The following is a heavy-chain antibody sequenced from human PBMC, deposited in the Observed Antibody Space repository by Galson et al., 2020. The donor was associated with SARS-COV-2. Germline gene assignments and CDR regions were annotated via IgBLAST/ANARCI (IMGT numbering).Heavy chain of an antibody. CDR1: GFTFSSYS. CDR3: ARDLVVAVAGPFRGGFFDY. J-gene: IGHJ4*02. V-gene: IGHV3-21*01. Sequence: GGSLRLSCAASGFTFSSYSMNWVRQAPGKGLEWVSSISSSSSYIYYADSVKGRFTISRDNAKNSLYLQMNSLRAEDTAVYYCARDLVVAVAGPFRGGFFDYWGQGTLVTVSS. CDR2: ISSSSSYI. D-gene: IGHD6-19*01.